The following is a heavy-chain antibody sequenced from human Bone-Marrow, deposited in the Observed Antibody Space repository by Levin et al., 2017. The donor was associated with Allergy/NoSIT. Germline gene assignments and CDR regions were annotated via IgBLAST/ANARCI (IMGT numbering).Heavy chain of an antibody. V-gene: IGHV3-7*02. CDR3: AIFRSSGRDY. Sequence: GESLKISCAASGFTFSTYWMNWVRQAPGKGLEWVANIKQDGSEKYYVDSVKGRFTISRDNAKNSLYLQMNSLRAEDTAVYYCAIFRSSGRDYWGQGTLVTVSS. J-gene: IGHJ4*02. CDR2: IKQDGSEK. D-gene: IGHD5-12*01. CDR1: GFTFSTYW.